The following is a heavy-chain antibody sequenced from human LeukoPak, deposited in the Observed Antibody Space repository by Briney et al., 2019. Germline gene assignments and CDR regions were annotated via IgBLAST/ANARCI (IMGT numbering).Heavy chain of an antibody. V-gene: IGHV3-23*01. CDR2: ISGSGGST. CDR1: GFTFSSYA. J-gene: IGHJ1*01. CDR3: AGDSQEFFQH. Sequence: PGGSLRLSCAASGFTFSSYAMSWVRQAPGKGLEWVSAISGSGGSTYYADSVKGRFTISRDNSKNSLYLQMNSLRTEDTALYYCAGDSQEFFQHWGQGTLVTVSS. D-gene: IGHD5-24*01.